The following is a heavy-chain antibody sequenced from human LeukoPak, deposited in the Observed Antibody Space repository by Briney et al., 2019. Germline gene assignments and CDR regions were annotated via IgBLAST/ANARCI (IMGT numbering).Heavy chain of an antibody. CDR1: GYTFTSYD. Sequence: ASVKVSCKASGYTFTSYDINWVRQATGQGLEWMGWMNPNSGNTGYAQKFQGRVTMTRNTSISTAYMELSSLGSEDTAVYYCAGDGSGNNDAFDIWGQGTMVTVSS. CDR2: MNPNSGNT. D-gene: IGHD3-10*01. J-gene: IGHJ3*02. CDR3: AGDGSGNNDAFDI. V-gene: IGHV1-8*01.